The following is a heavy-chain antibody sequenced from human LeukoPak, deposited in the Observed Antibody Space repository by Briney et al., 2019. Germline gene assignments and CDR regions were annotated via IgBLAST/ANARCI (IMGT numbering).Heavy chain of an antibody. D-gene: IGHD4-17*01. Sequence: SETLPLTCTVSGGSISSSSYYWGWIRQPPGKGLEWIGSIYYSENTYYNPSLKSRVTISGDTSKNQFSLKLSSVTAADTAVYYCARIPTVTFFDYWGQGTLVTVSS. CDR3: ARIPTVTFFDY. V-gene: IGHV4-39*01. J-gene: IGHJ4*02. CDR2: IYYSENT. CDR1: GGSISSSSYY.